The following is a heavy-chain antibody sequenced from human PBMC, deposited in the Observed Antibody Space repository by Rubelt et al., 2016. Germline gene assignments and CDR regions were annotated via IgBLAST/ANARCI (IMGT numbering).Heavy chain of an antibody. V-gene: IGHV4-39*07. Sequence: QLQLQESGPGLVKPSETLSLTCTVSGGSISSSSYYWGWIRQPPGKGLEWIGRIYYSGRTYYNPSLKSRVTISVDTSKNQFSLKRSSVTAADTAVYYCARVGYSSSWYVPYWGQGTLVTVSS. CDR1: GGSISSSSYY. CDR3: ARVGYSSSWYVPY. D-gene: IGHD6-13*01. J-gene: IGHJ4*02. CDR2: IYYSGRT.